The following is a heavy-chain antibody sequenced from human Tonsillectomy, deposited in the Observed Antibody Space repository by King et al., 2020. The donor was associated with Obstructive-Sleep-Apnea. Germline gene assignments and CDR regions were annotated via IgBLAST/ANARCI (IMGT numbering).Heavy chain of an antibody. V-gene: IGHV2-26*01. CDR3: ARIGDYDILTGYYSPFDY. CDR2: IFSNDEK. CDR1: GVSLSNARMG. Sequence: TLKESGPVLVKTTETLTLTCTVSGVSLSNARMGVSWIRQPPGKALEWLAHIFSNDEKSYTPSLKRRLTISKDTSKSQVVLTMTNMDPVDTATYYCARIGDYDILTGYYSPFDYWGQGTLVTVSS. J-gene: IGHJ4*02. D-gene: IGHD3-9*01.